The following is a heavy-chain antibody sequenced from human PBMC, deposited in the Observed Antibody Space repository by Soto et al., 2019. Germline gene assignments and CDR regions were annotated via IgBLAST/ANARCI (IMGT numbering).Heavy chain of an antibody. CDR2: IYPCKSKT. D-gene: IGHD2-8*02. V-gene: IGHV5-51*01. Sequence: PGESLKISCEGSGYKFATYWIAWVRQMPGRGLEWMGIIYPCKSKTIYSPSFQGLVTISADTSLNTAYLQWDSLRASDTAIYYCARGFTGSAGRFDPWGQGTVVTV. CDR1: GYKFATYW. CDR3: ARGFTGSAGRFDP. J-gene: IGHJ5*02.